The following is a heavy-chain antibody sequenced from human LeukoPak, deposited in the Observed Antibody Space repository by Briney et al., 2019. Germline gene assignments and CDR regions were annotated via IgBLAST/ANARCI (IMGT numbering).Heavy chain of an antibody. CDR2: IYQSGST. D-gene: IGHD4/OR15-4a*01. V-gene: IGHV4-30-2*01. CDR3: ARRRTPDYWFDP. Sequence: KPSETLSLTCGVSGGSVSTIGYSWSWIRQPPGKGLEWIGYIYQSGSTSYNPSLQSRVTISIDKTKNQFSLKLSSVTAADTAVYFCARRRTPDYWFDPWGQGTLVTVSS. CDR1: GGSVSTIGYS. J-gene: IGHJ5*02.